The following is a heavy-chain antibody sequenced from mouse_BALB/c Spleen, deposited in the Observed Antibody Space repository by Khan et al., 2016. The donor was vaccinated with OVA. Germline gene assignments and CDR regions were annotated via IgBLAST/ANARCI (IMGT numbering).Heavy chain of an antibody. D-gene: IGHD1-1*02. CDR3: TRSGWAAFAY. Sequence: QVQLQQPGAELVKPGASVKLSCKASGYTFTSYYIYWVKQRPGQGLEWIGGINPSNGGTSFNENFEIKATLTVDKSSSTAFMQVSSLTSEDSAVYYCTRSGWAAFAYWGQGTLVTVSA. V-gene: IGHV1S81*02. J-gene: IGHJ3*01. CDR1: GYTFTSYY. CDR2: INPSNGGT.